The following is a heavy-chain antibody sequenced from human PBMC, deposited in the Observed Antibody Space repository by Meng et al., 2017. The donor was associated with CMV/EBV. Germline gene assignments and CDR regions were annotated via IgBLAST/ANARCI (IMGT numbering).Heavy chain of an antibody. CDR2: IIPIFGTA. V-gene: IGHV1-69*01. CDR3: ARIYDSSGYYNYYFDY. CDR1: GGSFSSYA. Sequence: QVRRWQVGAEVNRPGSSVKVSCMASGGSFSSYAISWVRQARGQGLEWMGGIIPIFGTANYAKKCQGRVTITADESTSKAYMELSSLRSEDTAVYYCARIYDSSGYYNYYFDYWGQGTLVTVSS. D-gene: IGHD3-22*01. J-gene: IGHJ4*02.